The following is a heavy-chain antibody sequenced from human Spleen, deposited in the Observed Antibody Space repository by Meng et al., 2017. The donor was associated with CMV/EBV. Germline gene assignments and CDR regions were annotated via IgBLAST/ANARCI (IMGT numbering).Heavy chain of an antibody. CDR3: AKVGDFWSGYDDY. J-gene: IGHJ4*02. Sequence: AASGFTFSSYGLHWVRQAPGKWLEWVAFILYDGSNKYYADSVKGRFTISRDNSKNTLYLQMNSLRAEDTAVYYCAKVGDFWSGYDDYWGQGTLVTVSS. CDR2: ILYDGSNK. V-gene: IGHV3-30*02. D-gene: IGHD3-3*01. CDR1: GFTFSSYG.